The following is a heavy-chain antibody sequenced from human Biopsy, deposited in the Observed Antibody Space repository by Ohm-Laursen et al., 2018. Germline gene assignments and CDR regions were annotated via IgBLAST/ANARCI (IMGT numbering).Heavy chain of an antibody. CDR3: ATKLTGYFHH. D-gene: IGHD3-9*01. V-gene: IGHV1-69*06. Sequence: ASVKVSCKAPGGTFSNYGVNWVRQAPGQGLEWLGGNIPILGTGNYAQKFQDRVTVAADTSTSAATMELRSLRSDDTAVYYCATKLTGYFHHWGQGTLVIVSS. J-gene: IGHJ1*01. CDR1: GGTFSNYG. CDR2: NIPILGTG.